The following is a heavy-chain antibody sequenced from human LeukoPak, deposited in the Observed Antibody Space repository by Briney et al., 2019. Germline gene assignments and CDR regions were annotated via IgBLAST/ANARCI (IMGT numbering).Heavy chain of an antibody. CDR2: INHSGST. CDR1: GGSFSGYY. CDR3: ARAASSPGLAMVHPYYFDY. V-gene: IGHV4-34*01. Sequence: SETLSLTCAVYGGSFSGYYWSWIRQPPGKGLEWIGEINHSGSTNYNPSLKSRVTISVDTSKNQFSLKLSSVTAADTAVYYCARAASSPGLAMVHPYYFDYWGQGALVTVSS. D-gene: IGHD3-10*01. J-gene: IGHJ4*02.